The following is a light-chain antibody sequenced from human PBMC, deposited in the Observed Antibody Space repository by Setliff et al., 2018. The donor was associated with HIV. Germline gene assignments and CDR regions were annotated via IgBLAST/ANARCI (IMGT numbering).Light chain of an antibody. CDR2: DVS. V-gene: IGLV2-11*01. Sequence: QSALTQPHSVSGSPGQSVTISCTGTSSDVGGYNYVSWYQQHPDKAPKLMIYDVSKWPSGVPDRFSGSKSGNTASLTISGLQAEDEADYHCCSYAGNSYVFGTGTKVTVL. J-gene: IGLJ1*01. CDR1: SSDVGGYNY. CDR3: CSYAGNSYV.